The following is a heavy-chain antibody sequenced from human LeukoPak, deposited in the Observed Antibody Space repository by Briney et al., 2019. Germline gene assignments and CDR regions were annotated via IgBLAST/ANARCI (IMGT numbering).Heavy chain of an antibody. CDR1: GFTFSSYS. CDR3: AKDEAVVAATFAFDI. CDR2: ISGSGGST. Sequence: GGSLRLSCAASGFTFSSYSMNWVRQAPGKGLEWVSAISGSGGSTYYADSVKGRFTISRDNSKNTLYLQMNSLRAEDTAVYYCAKDEAVVAATFAFDIWGQGTMVTVSS. D-gene: IGHD2-15*01. J-gene: IGHJ3*02. V-gene: IGHV3-23*01.